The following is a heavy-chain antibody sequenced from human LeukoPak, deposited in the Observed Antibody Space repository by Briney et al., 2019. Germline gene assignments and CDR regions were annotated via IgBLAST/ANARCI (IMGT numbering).Heavy chain of an antibody. V-gene: IGHV4-39*07. CDR2: IYYSMST. CDR1: GDSISSGPYY. J-gene: IGHJ4*02. D-gene: IGHD6-13*01. CDR3: ARVESSSWYSIDY. Sequence: SETLSLTCTVSGDSISSGPYYWGWIRQPPGKGLEWLGTIYYSMSTYYNPSLKSRVTISVDTSKNQFSLKLSSVTAADTAVYYCARVESSSWYSIDYWGQGTLVTVSS.